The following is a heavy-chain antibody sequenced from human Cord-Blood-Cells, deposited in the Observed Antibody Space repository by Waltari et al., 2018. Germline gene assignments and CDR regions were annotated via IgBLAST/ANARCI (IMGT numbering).Heavy chain of an antibody. J-gene: IGHJ6*02. D-gene: IGHD6-13*01. V-gene: IGHV4-39*01. Sequence: QLQLQESGPGLVKPSETLSLTYTVSGGSISSSSYYWGWIRQPPGKGLEWIGSIYYSGSTYYNPSLKSRVTISVDTSKNQFSLKRSSVTAADTAVYYCARQGSSWYYYYYGMDVWGQGTTVTVSS. CDR3: ARQGSSWYYYYYGMDV. CDR2: IYYSGST. CDR1: GGSISSSSYY.